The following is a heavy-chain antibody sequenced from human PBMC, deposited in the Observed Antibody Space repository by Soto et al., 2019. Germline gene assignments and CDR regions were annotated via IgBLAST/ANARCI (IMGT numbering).Heavy chain of an antibody. CDR1: GFRFEQYV. V-gene: IGHV3-9*01. J-gene: IGHJ4*02. D-gene: IGHD3-10*01. Sequence: VQVVASGGGLVQPGRSLRLSCAVSGFRFEQYVMHWVRQGPGKGLECVSTVSPTGDTVAYAASVEGRFTVSRDNAKNSLYLQMTSLKGDDTAFYYCLKDAPNGSIDDWGQGTLVTVSS. CDR3: LKDAPNGSIDD. CDR2: VSPTGDTV.